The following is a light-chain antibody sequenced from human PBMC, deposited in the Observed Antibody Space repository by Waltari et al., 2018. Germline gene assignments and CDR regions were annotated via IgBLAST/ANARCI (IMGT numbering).Light chain of an antibody. CDR2: DVS. J-gene: IGLJ1*01. CDR1: RSDVGYSDS. Sequence: QSALSQPASVSAPFGQSIPISCTGTRSDVGYSDSVSWYQHHPGKAPKFIIYDVSKRPSGVPNRFSGSKYGKRASLTISGLQPDDETVYYCCAFAVGDTYVFGSGTNVTV. CDR3: CAFAVGDTYV. V-gene: IGLV2-23*02.